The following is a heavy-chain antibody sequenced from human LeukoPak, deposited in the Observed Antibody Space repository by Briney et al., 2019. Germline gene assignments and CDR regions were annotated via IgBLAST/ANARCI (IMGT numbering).Heavy chain of an antibody. CDR1: GGSISSSNW. J-gene: IGHJ6*03. D-gene: IGHD4/OR15-4a*01. Sequence: SETLSLTCAVSGGSISSSNWWSWVRQPPGKGLEWIGEIYHSGSTNYNPSLKSRVTISVDKSKNQFSLKLSSVTAADTAVYYCARVLTTEYYYYYYMDVWGKGTTVTVSS. CDR3: ARVLTTEYYYYYYMDV. V-gene: IGHV4-4*02. CDR2: IYHSGST.